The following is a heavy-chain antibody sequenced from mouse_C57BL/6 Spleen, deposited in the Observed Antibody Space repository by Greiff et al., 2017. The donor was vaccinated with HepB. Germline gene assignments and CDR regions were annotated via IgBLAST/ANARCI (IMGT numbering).Heavy chain of an antibody. Sequence: VQRVESGPGLVAPSQSLSITCTVSGFSLTSYGVHWVRQPPGKGLEWLVVIWSDGSTTYNSALKSRLSISKDNSKSQVFLKMNSLQTDDTAMYYCARHMTAQAEDYAMDYWGQGTSVTVSS. D-gene: IGHD3-2*02. J-gene: IGHJ4*01. CDR1: GFSLTSYG. CDR2: IWSDGST. V-gene: IGHV2-6-1*01. CDR3: ARHMTAQAEDYAMDY.